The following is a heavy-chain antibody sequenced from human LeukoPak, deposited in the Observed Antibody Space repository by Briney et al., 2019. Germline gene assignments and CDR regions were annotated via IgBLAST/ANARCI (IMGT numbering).Heavy chain of an antibody. V-gene: IGHV4-38-2*01. Sequence: SETLSLTCAVSGYSISSGYYWGWIGQPPGKGLEWIGSIYHSGSTYYNPSLKSRVTISVDTPKNQFSLKLSSVTAADTAVYYCARVEAAAGYFDYWGQGTLVTVSS. CDR2: IYHSGST. J-gene: IGHJ4*02. CDR1: GYSISSGYY. D-gene: IGHD6-13*01. CDR3: ARVEAAAGYFDY.